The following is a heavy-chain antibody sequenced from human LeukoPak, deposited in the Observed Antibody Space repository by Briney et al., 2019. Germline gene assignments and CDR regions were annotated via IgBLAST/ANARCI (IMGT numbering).Heavy chain of an antibody. J-gene: IGHJ4*02. Sequence: GASVKVSCKASGYTFTGYYMHWVRQAPGQGLEWMGWINPNSGGTNYAQKFQGRVTMTRDTSISTAYMELSRLRSDDTAVYHCARGRKGSGWLFDYWGQGTLVTVSS. CDR3: ARGRKGSGWLFDY. CDR2: INPNSGGT. CDR1: GYTFTGYY. V-gene: IGHV1-2*02. D-gene: IGHD6-19*01.